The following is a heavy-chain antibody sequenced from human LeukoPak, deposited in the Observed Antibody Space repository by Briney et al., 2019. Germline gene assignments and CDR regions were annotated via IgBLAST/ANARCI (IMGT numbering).Heavy chain of an antibody. CDR1: GFTVSFYA. CDR3: AKDGDGYHN. V-gene: IGHV3-23*01. CDR2: IAGGGSST. Sequence: PGGSLRLSCAASGFTVSFYAMSWVRQAPGKGLEWVSVIAGGGSSTYYADSVKGRFTISRDNTKNSLYLQMNSLTAEDTAMYYCAKDGDGYHNWGQGALVTVSS. D-gene: IGHD3-9*01. J-gene: IGHJ4*02.